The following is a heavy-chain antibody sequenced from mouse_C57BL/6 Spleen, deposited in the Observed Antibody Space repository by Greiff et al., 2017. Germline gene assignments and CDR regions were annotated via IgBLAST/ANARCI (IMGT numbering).Heavy chain of an antibody. Sequence: VQLQQPGAELVMPGASVKLSCKASGYTFTSYWMHWVKQRPGQGLEWLGEIDPSDSYTNYNQKFKGKSTLTVDKSSSTAYMQISSLTSEDSAVYYCARRPVPTRAMDYWGQGTSVTVSA. V-gene: IGHV1-69*01. CDR1: GYTFTSYW. CDR2: IDPSDSYT. J-gene: IGHJ4*01. CDR3: ARRPVPTRAMDY. D-gene: IGHD2-10*01.